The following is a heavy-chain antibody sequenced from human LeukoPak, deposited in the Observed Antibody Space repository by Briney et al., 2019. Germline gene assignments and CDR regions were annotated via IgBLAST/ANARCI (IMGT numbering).Heavy chain of an antibody. CDR2: MNPNSGNT. V-gene: IGHV1-8*01. CDR3: ARSHISGSYRLIQH. Sequence: ASVKVSCKASGYTFTSYDINWVRQATGQGLEWMGWMNPNSGNTGYAQKFQGRVTMTRNTSISTAYMELSSLRSEDTAVYYCARSHISGSYRLIQHWGQGTLVTVSS. D-gene: IGHD1-26*01. J-gene: IGHJ1*01. CDR1: GYTFTSYD.